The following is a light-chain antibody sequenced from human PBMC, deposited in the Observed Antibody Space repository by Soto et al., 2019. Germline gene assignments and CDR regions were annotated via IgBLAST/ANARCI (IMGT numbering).Light chain of an antibody. J-gene: IGLJ7*01. Sequence: QSALTQPASVSGSPGQSITISCTGTSRDIGNSALVSWYQHHPGKAPKLIIYEDIKRPSGISNRFTGAKSGNSASLTISGLQTDDEGDYYCCSSAVRSPFFFGGGTQLTVL. CDR3: CSSAVRSPFF. CDR2: EDI. CDR1: SRDIGNSAL. V-gene: IGLV2-23*02.